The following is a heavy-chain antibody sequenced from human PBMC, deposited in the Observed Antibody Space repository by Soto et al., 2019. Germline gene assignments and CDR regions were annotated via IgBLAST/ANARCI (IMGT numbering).Heavy chain of an antibody. CDR2: ISAYNGNK. V-gene: IGHV1-18*01. Sequence: ASVKVSCKASGGTFTSYGISWVRQAPGQGLEWMGWISAYNGNKNYAQKLQGRVTMTTDTSTSTAYMELRSLRSDDTAVYYCARDCSSTSCSNGGFDPWGQGTLVTVSS. J-gene: IGHJ5*02. CDR3: ARDCSSTSCSNGGFDP. CDR1: GGTFTSYG. D-gene: IGHD2-2*01.